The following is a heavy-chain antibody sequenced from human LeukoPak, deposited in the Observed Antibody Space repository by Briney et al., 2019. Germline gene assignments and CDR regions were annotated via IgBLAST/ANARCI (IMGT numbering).Heavy chain of an antibody. Sequence: AASVKVSCKASGGTFSSYAIGWVRQAPGQGLEWMGGIIPIFGTANYAQKFQGRVTITTDESTSTAYMELSSLRSEDTAVYYCARDKGGRYDSRAHDAPFDYWGQGTLVTVSS. CDR1: GGTFSSYA. CDR2: IIPIFGTA. J-gene: IGHJ4*02. V-gene: IGHV1-69*05. CDR3: ARDKGGRYDSRAHDAPFDY. D-gene: IGHD3-22*01.